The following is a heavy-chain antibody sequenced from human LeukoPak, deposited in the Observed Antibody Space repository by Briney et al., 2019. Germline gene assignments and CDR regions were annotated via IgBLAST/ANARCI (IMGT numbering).Heavy chain of an antibody. Sequence: SVKVSCKASGGTFSSYAISWVRQAPGQGLEWMGGIIPICGTANYAQKFQGRVTITADKSTSTAYMELSSLRSEDTAVYYCARGTYGGNTLYYYDYMDVWGKGTTVTVSS. CDR2: IIPICGTA. CDR3: ARGTYGGNTLYYYDYMDV. D-gene: IGHD4-23*01. CDR1: GGTFSSYA. J-gene: IGHJ6*03. V-gene: IGHV1-69*06.